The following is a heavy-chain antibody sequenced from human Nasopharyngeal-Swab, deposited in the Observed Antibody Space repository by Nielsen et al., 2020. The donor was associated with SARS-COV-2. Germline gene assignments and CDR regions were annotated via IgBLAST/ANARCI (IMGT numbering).Heavy chain of an antibody. V-gene: IGHV3-21*04. CDR2: ISSSSSYI. CDR1: GFTFSSYS. J-gene: IGHJ4*02. D-gene: IGHD3-10*01. CDR3: AKAPRYYFGSGSFYFEY. Sequence: GESLKISCAASGFTFSSYSMNWVRQAPGKGLEWVSSISSSSSYIYYADSVKGRFTISRDNSKNTPYLQMSSLRAEDTAVYYCAKAPRYYFGSGSFYFEYWGQGTLVTVSA.